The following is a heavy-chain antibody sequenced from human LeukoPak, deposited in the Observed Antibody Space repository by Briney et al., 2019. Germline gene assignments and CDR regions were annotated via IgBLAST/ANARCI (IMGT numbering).Heavy chain of an antibody. CDR1: GYSISSGYY. CDR2: IYHSGST. CDR3: ARESDWLLNY. V-gene: IGHV4-38-2*02. D-gene: IGHD3-9*01. Sequence: SETLSLTCTVSGYSISSGYYWGWIRQPPGKGREWIGSIYHSGSTYYNPSLQSRVTISVDTSKNQFSLKLSSVTAADTAVYYCARESDWLLNYWGQGTLVTVSS. J-gene: IGHJ4*02.